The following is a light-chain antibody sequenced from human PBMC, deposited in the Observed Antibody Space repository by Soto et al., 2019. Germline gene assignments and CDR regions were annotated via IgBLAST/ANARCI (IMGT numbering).Light chain of an antibody. CDR1: QNIKNY. CDR2: WAS. V-gene: IGKV4-1*01. J-gene: IGKJ5*01. Sequence: DIVMTQSPDSLAVSLGERATINCKSSQNIKNYLAWYQQKPGQPPKLFIYWASTRESGVPDRFSGSGSGTDFTLTVYDLQPEDFATYYCQQSHSSPTTFGQGTRLEIK. CDR3: QQSHSSPTT.